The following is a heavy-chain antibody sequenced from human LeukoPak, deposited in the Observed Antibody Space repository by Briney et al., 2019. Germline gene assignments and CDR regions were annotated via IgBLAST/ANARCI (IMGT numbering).Heavy chain of an antibody. D-gene: IGHD5-12*01. CDR1: GFTFSSYE. V-gene: IGHV3-48*03. Sequence: GGSLRLSCAASGFTFSSYEMNWVRQAPGKGLEWVSFISSSGSTIYYADSVKGRFTFSRDNAKNSLYLQMNSLGAEDTAVYYCARDKGYDYGPDAFNIWRQGGMVTVCS. CDR2: ISSSGSTI. CDR3: ARDKGYDYGPDAFNI. J-gene: IGHJ3*02.